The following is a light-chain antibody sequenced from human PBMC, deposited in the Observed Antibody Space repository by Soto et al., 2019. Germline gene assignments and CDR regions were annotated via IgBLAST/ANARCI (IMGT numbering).Light chain of an antibody. J-gene: IGLJ2*01. CDR2: YDD. CDR1: SSNIGNNA. V-gene: IGLV1-36*01. CDR3: AAWDDSRNGVV. Sequence: QSVLTQPPSVSEAPRQRVTISCSGSSSNIGNNAVNWYQQLPGKAPKLLIYYDDLLPSGVSDRFSGSKSGTSASLAISGLQSEDEADYYCAAWDDSRNGVVFGGGTQVTVL.